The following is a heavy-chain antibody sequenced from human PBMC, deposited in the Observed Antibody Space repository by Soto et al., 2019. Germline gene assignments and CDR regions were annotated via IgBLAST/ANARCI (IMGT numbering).Heavy chain of an antibody. Sequence: PXETLSLTCSVDGGSFSGYYWSWIRQPPGKGLEWIGEINHSGSTNYNPSLKSRVTISVDTSKNQFSLKLSSVTAADTAVYYCARRRIRYYDSSGPWYFDLWGRGTLVTVSS. CDR3: ARRRIRYYDSSGPWYFDL. D-gene: IGHD3-22*01. CDR2: INHSGST. J-gene: IGHJ2*01. V-gene: IGHV4-34*01. CDR1: GGSFSGYY.